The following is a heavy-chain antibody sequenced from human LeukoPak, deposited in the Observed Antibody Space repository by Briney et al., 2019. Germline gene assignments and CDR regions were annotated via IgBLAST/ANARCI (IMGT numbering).Heavy chain of an antibody. CDR1: GC. CDR2: INHDGSRT. D-gene: IGHD3-10*01. Sequence: GGSLRLSCAASGCMHWVRQDPGKGLVWVSGINHDGSRTFYADSVKGRFTISRDNAKNSLFLELSSLRPEDTAVYYCTRDQGVRYAFDIWGQGSVVTVSS. J-gene: IGHJ3*02. CDR3: TRDQGVRYAFDI. V-gene: IGHV3-74*01.